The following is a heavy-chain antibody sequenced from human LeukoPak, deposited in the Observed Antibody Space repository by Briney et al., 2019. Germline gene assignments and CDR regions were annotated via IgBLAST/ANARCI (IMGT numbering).Heavy chain of an antibody. J-gene: IGHJ4*02. D-gene: IGHD3-10*01. CDR3: ARGRYYGSGSYYNY. CDR2: INHSGST. CDR1: GGSFCGYY. Sequence: PSETLSLTCAVYGGSFCGYYWIWIPQPPGKGLECIGEINHSGSTNYNPSLKSRVTISVDTSKNQFSLKLSSVTAADTAVYYCARGRYYGSGSYYNYWGQGTLVTVSS. V-gene: IGHV4-34*01.